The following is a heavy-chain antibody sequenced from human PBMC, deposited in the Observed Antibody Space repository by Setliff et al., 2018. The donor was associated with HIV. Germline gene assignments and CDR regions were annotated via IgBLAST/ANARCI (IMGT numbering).Heavy chain of an antibody. CDR3: ARGGFNHAFDV. CDR1: RFSFNNYY. Sequence: GGSMRLSCIASRFSFNNYYMTWVRQAPGKGLVCVSRVNNDGTDTIYADSVKGRFTISRDNAKSTVYLQMGSLSADDTAVYYCARGGFNHAFDVWGQGTMVTVSS. CDR2: VNNDGTDT. J-gene: IGHJ3*01. V-gene: IGHV3-74*01. D-gene: IGHD2-15*01.